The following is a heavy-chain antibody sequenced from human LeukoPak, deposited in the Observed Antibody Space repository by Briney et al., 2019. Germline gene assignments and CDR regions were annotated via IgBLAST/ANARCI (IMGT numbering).Heavy chain of an antibody. J-gene: IGHJ4*02. CDR1: GFTFSGYR. V-gene: IGHV3-7*01. CDR2: IKQDGSET. Sequence: GGSLRLSCAASGFTFSGYRMTWVRQAPGKGLEWVANIKQDGSETYYVDSMKGRFTISRDNARNSLYLQMNSLRAEDTAVYYCARGKGVGYWGQGILVTVSS. CDR3: ARGKGVGY.